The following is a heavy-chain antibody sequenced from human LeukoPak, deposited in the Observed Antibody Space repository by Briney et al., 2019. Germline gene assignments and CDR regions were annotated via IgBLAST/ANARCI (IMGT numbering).Heavy chain of an antibody. D-gene: IGHD3-3*01. CDR3: AGAAADADYDFWSGWQFDP. Sequence: SETLSLTCTVSGASISSYYWSWIRQPPGQGLEWIGYIYHSGSTYYNPSLKSRVTISVDTSKNQFSLKLSSVTAADTAVYYCAGAAADADYDFWSGWQFDPWGQGTLVTVSS. V-gene: IGHV4-59*04. CDR2: IYHSGST. J-gene: IGHJ5*02. CDR1: GASISSYY.